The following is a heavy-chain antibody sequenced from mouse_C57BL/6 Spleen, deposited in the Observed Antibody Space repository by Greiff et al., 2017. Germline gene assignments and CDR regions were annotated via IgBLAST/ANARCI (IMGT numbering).Heavy chain of an antibody. CDR3: ARREDYDYLAWFAY. V-gene: IGHV1-80*01. CDR1: GYAFSSYW. J-gene: IGHJ3*01. Sequence: QVQLKQSGAELVKPGASVKISCKASGYAFSSYWMNWVKQRPGKGLEWIGQIYPGDGDTNYNGKFKGKATLTADKSSSTAYMQLSSLTSEDSAVYFCARREDYDYLAWFAYWGQGTLVTVSA. CDR2: IYPGDGDT. D-gene: IGHD2-4*01.